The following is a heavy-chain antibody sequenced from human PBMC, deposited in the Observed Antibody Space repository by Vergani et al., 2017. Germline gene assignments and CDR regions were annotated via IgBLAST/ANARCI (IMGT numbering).Heavy chain of an antibody. CDR3: ARDQPDYGGNSGYYYYGMDV. CDR1: GYTFTSYG. Sequence: QVQLVQSGAEVKKPGASVKVSCKASGYTFTSYGISWVRQAPGQGLEWMGWISGYNGNTNYAQKLQGRVTMTTDTSTSAAYMELRSLRSDDTAVYYCARDQPDYGGNSGYYYYGMDVWGQGTTVTVSS. V-gene: IGHV1-18*01. J-gene: IGHJ6*02. CDR2: ISGYNGNT. D-gene: IGHD4-23*01.